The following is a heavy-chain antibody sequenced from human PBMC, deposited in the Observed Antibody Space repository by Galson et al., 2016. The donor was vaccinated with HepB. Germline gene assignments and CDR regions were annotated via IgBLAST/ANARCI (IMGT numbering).Heavy chain of an antibody. D-gene: IGHD3/OR15-3a*01. J-gene: IGHJ6*02. CDR3: AHRGGYEFWRTWDDYHHYGMDV. Sequence: SVKVSCKASGGTYTYYAISWVRQAPGQGLEWLGGIIPFFGTTNHTQKFQGRVTITADESTSTVYMELSSLRSEDTAVYYCAHRGGYEFWRTWDDYHHYGMDVWGQGTTVTVSS. CDR2: IIPFFGTT. V-gene: IGHV1-69*13. CDR1: GGTYTYYA.